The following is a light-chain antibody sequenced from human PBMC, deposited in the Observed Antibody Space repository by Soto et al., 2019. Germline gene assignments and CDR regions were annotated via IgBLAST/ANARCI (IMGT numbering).Light chain of an antibody. Sequence: DIQMTQSPSSLSASEGDRVTITCRASQSISTWLAWYQQRPGKAPKVLISEASTLESGVPSRFSGSGSGTEFTLTISSLQPDDVAAYYCQHSIGTFGKGSKVEIK. V-gene: IGKV1-5*01. J-gene: IGKJ1*01. CDR3: QHSIGT. CDR1: QSISTW. CDR2: EAS.